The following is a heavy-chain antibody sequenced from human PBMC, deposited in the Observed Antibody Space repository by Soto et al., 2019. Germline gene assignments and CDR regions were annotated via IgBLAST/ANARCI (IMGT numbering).Heavy chain of an antibody. Sequence: GSLGLACAASGFTFRSFTMNWVRQAPGKGLEWVSTISSNSAYIYYTDALRGRFTISRDNAKNSLHLQMNSLRAEDTAVYYCTTDATRDSSARGWFDPWGPGTLVTVYS. CDR3: TTDATRDSSARGWFDP. V-gene: IGHV3-21*01. J-gene: IGHJ5*02. CDR2: ISSNSAYI. D-gene: IGHD6-13*01. CDR1: GFTFRSFT.